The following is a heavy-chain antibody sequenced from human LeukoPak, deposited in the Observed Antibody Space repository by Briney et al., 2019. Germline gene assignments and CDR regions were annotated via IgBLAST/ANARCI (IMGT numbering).Heavy chain of an antibody. CDR3: LRFDP. CDR1: GFTFSTNS. Sequence: PGGSLRLSCSASGFTFSTNSMHWVRQAPGKGLEFVSAITSNGGSTYYADSVKGRFTISRDNSKNTLYLQMSSLRAEDTAVWSYLRFDPRGQGTLVSVSS. D-gene: IGHD2-8*01. J-gene: IGHJ5*02. V-gene: IGHV3-64D*08. CDR2: ITSNGGST.